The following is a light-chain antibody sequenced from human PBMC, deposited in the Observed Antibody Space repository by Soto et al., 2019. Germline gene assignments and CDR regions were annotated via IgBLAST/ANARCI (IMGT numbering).Light chain of an antibody. CDR3: QYYYSSLT. V-gene: IGKV4-1*01. CDR2: WAS. Sequence: DIVMTQSPDSLAVSLGERATINCKSSQNNKNYLAWYQQKAGQPPKLIIDWASTRASGVPDRFSGSGSETDFTLTISSLQAEDVAVYYCQYYYSSLTFGQGTNVEI. J-gene: IGKJ1*01. CDR1: QNNKNY.